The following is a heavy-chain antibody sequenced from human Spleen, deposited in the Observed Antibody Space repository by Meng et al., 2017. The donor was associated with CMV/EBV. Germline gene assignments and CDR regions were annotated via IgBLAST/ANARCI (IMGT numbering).Heavy chain of an antibody. V-gene: IGHV1-69*01. CDR1: GGTFSNYA. Sequence: QVELVQSGGEVKKPGSSGKVPCKVSGGTFSNYAISWVRQAPGQGLEWMGGIFPMFGTADYAQKFQDRVTITADESTSTVYMELSSLTSDDTAVYYCTRNSGTYLGAFDPWGQGTLVTVSS. CDR3: TRNSGTYLGAFDP. D-gene: IGHD1-26*01. CDR2: IFPMFGTA. J-gene: IGHJ5*02.